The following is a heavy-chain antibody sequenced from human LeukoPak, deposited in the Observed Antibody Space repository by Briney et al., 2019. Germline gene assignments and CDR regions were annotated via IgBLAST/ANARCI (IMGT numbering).Heavy chain of an antibody. V-gene: IGHV4-59*02. CDR2: IYYSGST. J-gene: IGHJ4*02. Sequence: SETLSLTCTVSGGSVSSYYWNWIRQPPGNGLEWIGYIYYSGSTNYNPSLRRRVTISVDTSKNQFSLKLSSVTAADTAVYYCARGWASGSYYNYWGQGTLVTVSS. CDR1: GGSVSSYY. CDR3: ARGWASGSYYNY. D-gene: IGHD1-26*01.